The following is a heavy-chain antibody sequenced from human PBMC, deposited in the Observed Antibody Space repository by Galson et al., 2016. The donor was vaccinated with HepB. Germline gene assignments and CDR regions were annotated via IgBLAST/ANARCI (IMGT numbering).Heavy chain of an antibody. CDR2: ISAHDGST. CDR1: GFTFSNYA. D-gene: IGHD4-23*01. V-gene: IGHV3-23*01. J-gene: IGHJ3*02. CDR3: AREGFGGFDI. Sequence: SLRLSCAASGFTFSNYAMNWVRQGPGKGLKWVSGISAHDGSTYYADSVKGRFTISRDSSKNTLYLQMNSLRAEDTAVYYCAREGFGGFDIWGQGTLVTVSS.